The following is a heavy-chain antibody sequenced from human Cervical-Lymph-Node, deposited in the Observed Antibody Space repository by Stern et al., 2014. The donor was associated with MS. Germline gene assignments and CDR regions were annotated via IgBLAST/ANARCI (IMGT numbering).Heavy chain of an antibody. J-gene: IGHJ4*02. V-gene: IGHV1-3*01. D-gene: IGHD3-22*01. CDR2: IKGGTGNT. Sequence: VQLVQSGAEVKKPGASVKLSCKASGYSFNTYAMHWVRQAPGERLEWMGWIKGGTGNTKYSQKFQGRVTITMDTSASTGYMELSSLRSEDTAFYYCARDLDSSDYYGGYWGQGTLVTVSS. CDR1: GYSFNTYA. CDR3: ARDLDSSDYYGGY.